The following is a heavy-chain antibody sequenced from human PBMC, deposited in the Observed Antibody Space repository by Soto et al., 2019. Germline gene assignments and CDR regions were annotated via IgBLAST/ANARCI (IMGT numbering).Heavy chain of an antibody. CDR2: ISSSSSHI. CDR1: GFTFSSYS. V-gene: IGHV3-21*01. Sequence: GGSLRLSCAASGFTFSSYSMNWVRQAPGKGLEWVSSISSSSSHIYYADSVKGRFTISRDNAKNSLYLQMNSLRAEDTAVYYCARDPISYDILTGYYYYYGMDVWGQGTTVTVSS. D-gene: IGHD3-9*01. CDR3: ARDPISYDILTGYYYYYGMDV. J-gene: IGHJ6*02.